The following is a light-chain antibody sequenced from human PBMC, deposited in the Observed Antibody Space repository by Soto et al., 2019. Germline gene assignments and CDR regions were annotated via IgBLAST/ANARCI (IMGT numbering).Light chain of an antibody. Sequence: DIQMTQSPSSLSASVGDRVTITFRASQSMSSYLNWYQQKPGKAPKLLIYAASSLQSGVPSRFSGSGSGTDFTLTISSLQPEDFATYYCQQSYSTPLTFGGGTKVDIK. J-gene: IGKJ4*01. CDR2: AAS. CDR3: QQSYSTPLT. V-gene: IGKV1-39*01. CDR1: QSMSSY.